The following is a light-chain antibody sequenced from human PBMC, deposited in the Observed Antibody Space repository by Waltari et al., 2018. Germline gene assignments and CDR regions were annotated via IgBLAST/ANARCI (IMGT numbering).Light chain of an antibody. J-gene: IGLJ2*01. CDR3: SSYTSSSTRV. Sequence: QSALTQPASVSGSPGHSLTISCTGTSSDVGGYNYVSWYQQHPGKAPKLMIYEVSNRPSGVSNRFSGSKSGNTASLTISGLQAEDEADYYCSSYTSSSTRVFGGGTKLTVL. CDR1: SSDVGGYNY. V-gene: IGLV2-14*01. CDR2: EVS.